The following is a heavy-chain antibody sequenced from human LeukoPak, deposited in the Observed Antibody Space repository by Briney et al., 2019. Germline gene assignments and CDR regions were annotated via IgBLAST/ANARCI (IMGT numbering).Heavy chain of an antibody. V-gene: IGHV4-59*01. Sequence: SETLSLTCTVSGGSINNYYWSWLRQPPGKGLEWIGYIHYSGSTNYNFSLKSRVTISVDTSKSQFSLKLSSVTAVDTAVYYCARGAGWYEYWGQGTLVTVSS. D-gene: IGHD6-19*01. J-gene: IGHJ4*02. CDR2: IHYSGST. CDR3: ARGAGWYEY. CDR1: GGSINNYY.